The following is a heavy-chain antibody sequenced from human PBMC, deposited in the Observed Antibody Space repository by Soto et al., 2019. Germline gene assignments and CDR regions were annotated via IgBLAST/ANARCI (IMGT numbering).Heavy chain of an antibody. Sequence: QITLKESGPTLVKPTQTLTLTCTFSGFSLSTTGVGVGWIRQPPGKALEWLALIYWDDDKRQSPSLKSRLTNTRDTSKNPVVLTLTNIDPVDTAPYYSVHSFDDLSAPFLVDHWGQGTLVTVSS. CDR2: IYWDDDK. D-gene: IGHD3-16*01. CDR1: GFSLSTTGVG. V-gene: IGHV2-5*02. J-gene: IGHJ4*02. CDR3: VHSFDDLSAPFLVDH.